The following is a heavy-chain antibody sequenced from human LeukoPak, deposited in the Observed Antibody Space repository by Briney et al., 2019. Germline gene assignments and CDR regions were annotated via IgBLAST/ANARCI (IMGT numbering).Heavy chain of an antibody. CDR3: AKVYGDYVLRWFDP. J-gene: IGHJ5*02. D-gene: IGHD4-17*01. CDR1: GFTFSSYA. V-gene: IGHV3-23*01. CDR2: ISGSGGST. Sequence: SGGSLRLSCAASGFTFSSYAMSWVRQAPGKGLEWVSAISGSGGSTYYADSVKGRFTISRDNSKNTLYLQMNSLRAEDTAVYYCAKVYGDYVLRWFDPWGQGTLVTVSS.